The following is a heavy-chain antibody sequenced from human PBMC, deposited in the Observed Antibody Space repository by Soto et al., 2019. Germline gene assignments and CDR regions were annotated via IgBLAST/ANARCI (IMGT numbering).Heavy chain of an antibody. V-gene: IGHV3-30-3*01. CDR2: ISYDGSNK. CDR3: ARDLAPGGYSYGYYGIDV. D-gene: IGHD5-18*01. CDR1: GFTFSSYA. Sequence: QVQLVESGGGVVQPGRSLRLSCAASGFTFSSYAMHWVRQAPGKGLEWVAVISYDGSNKYYADSVKGRFTISRDNSKNRRYLQMNSLRAEDTAVYYCARDLAPGGYSYGYYGIDVWGQGNKVTVS. J-gene: IGHJ6*02.